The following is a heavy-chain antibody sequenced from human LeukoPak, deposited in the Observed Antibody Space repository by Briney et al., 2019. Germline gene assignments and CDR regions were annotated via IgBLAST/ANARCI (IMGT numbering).Heavy chain of an antibody. V-gene: IGHV3-48*01. CDR1: GFTFSTYN. CDR2: ISSGSGTI. D-gene: IGHD1-26*01. Sequence: GSLRLSCVGSGFTFSTYNMNWVRQAPGKGLEWVSYISSGSGTIYYADSVKGRFTISRDNAKNSLYLQMNSLRAEDTAVYYCARCLSGSYWYFDLWGRGTLVTVSS. J-gene: IGHJ2*01. CDR3: ARCLSGSYWYFDL.